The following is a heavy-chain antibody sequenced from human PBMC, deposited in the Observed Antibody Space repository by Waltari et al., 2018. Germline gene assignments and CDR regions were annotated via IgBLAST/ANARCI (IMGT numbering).Heavy chain of an antibody. CDR2: RWYDGSNK. Sequence: QVQLVESGGGVVQPGRSLRLSCAASGFTFSSYGMHWVRQAPGKGLEWVAVRWYDGSNKYYADSVKGRFTISRDNSKNTLYLQMNSLRAEDTAVYYCARARSREDILTGYFGYWGQGTLVTVSS. V-gene: IGHV3-33*01. CDR3: ARARSREDILTGYFGY. CDR1: GFTFSSYG. D-gene: IGHD3-9*01. J-gene: IGHJ4*02.